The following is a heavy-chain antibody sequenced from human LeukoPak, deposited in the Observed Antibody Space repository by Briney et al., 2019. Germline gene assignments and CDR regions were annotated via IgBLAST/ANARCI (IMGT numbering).Heavy chain of an antibody. J-gene: IGHJ4*02. CDR1: GYTFTDYY. CDR2: INPSGGST. CDR3: AREIGPIQLHLWGSAFDY. V-gene: IGHV1-46*01. Sequence: ASVKVSCKASGYTFTDYYMHWVRQAPGQGLEWMGIINPSGGSTSYAQKFQGRVTMTRDTSTSTVYMELSSLRSADTALYYCAREIGPIQLHLWGSAFDYWGQGSLVTVSS. D-gene: IGHD5-18*01.